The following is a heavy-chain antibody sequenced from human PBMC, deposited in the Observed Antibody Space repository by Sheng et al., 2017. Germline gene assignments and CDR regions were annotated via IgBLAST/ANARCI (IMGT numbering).Heavy chain of an antibody. CDR3: ARSGSKTVTTQL. D-gene: IGHD4-17*01. Sequence: EVQLVESGGGLVQPGGSLRLSCVASGFTFSSYAMTWVRQAPGKGLEWVSVISGSGETTYYRESVRGRFTISSDNSKNTLYLQMNSLRAEDTAVYYCARSGSKTVTTQLWGQGTLVTVSS. J-gene: IGHJ4*02. V-gene: IGHV3-23*04. CDR2: ISGSGETT. CDR1: GFTFSSYA.